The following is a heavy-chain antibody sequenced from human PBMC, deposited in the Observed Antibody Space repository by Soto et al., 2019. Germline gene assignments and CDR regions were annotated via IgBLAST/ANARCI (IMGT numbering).Heavy chain of an antibody. CDR1: GGSISSGGYS. CDR3: ARNRFGEFSFDY. V-gene: IGHV4-30-2*01. CDR2: IYHSGST. D-gene: IGHD3-10*01. Sequence: QLQLQESGSGLVKPSQTLSLTCAVSGGSISSGGYSWSWIRQPPGKGLEWIGYIYHSGSTYYNPSLRRRVTISVDRSKNQFSLKLSSVTAADTAVYYCARNRFGEFSFDYWGQGTLVTVSS. J-gene: IGHJ4*02.